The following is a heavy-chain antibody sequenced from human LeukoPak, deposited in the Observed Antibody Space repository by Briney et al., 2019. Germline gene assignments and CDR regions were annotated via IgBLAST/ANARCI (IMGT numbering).Heavy chain of an antibody. D-gene: IGHD4/OR15-4a*01. CDR3: ARRAGAYSHPYDY. CDR2: ISSSSSYI. CDR1: GFTFSSYS. V-gene: IGHV3-21*04. J-gene: IGHJ4*02. Sequence: GGSLRLSCAASGFTFSSYSMNWVRQAPGKGLEWVSSISSSSSYIYYADSVKGRFTISRDNSRNTLFLQMNSLRAEDTAVYYCARRAGAYSHPYDYWGQGTLVTVSS.